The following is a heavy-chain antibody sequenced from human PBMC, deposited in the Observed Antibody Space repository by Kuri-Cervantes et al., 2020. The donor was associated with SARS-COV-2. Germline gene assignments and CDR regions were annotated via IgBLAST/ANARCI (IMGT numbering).Heavy chain of an antibody. J-gene: IGHJ3*02. CDR1: GFTVSNNF. D-gene: IGHD2-2*01. Sequence: GRSLRPSCAASGFTVSNNFMSGVHKAPGKGLELVSVIYSGGSTYYADSVKGRFTISRDNSKNTLYLQMNSLRAEDTAVYYCTTGADIGVVPTVMGALDIWGQGTMVTVSS. CDR2: IYSGGST. V-gene: IGHV3-53*01. CDR3: TTGADIGVVPTVMGALDI.